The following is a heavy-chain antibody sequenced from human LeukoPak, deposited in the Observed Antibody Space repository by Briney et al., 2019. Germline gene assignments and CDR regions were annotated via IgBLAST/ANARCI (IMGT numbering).Heavy chain of an antibody. D-gene: IGHD6-6*01. Sequence: SETLSLTCAVYGGSFSGYYWSWIRQPPGKGLEWIGEINHSGSTNYNPSLKSRVTISVDTSKNQFSLKLSSVTAADTAMYYCARVPRGSSPIDYWGQGTLVTVSS. V-gene: IGHV4-34*01. CDR3: ARVPRGSSPIDY. CDR1: GGSFSGYY. J-gene: IGHJ4*02. CDR2: INHSGST.